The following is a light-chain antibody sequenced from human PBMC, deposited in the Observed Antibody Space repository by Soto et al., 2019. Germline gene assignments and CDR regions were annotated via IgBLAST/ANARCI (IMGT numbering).Light chain of an antibody. V-gene: IGLV2-14*01. CDR2: QVS. Sequence: QSALTQPASVSGSPGRSITISCTGTSSDVGGYDYISWYQQHPGKAPKLMIYQVSNRPSGVSNRFSGSKSGNTASLTISGLQAEDETDYYCSSFRSGNTYVFGTGTKVTVL. J-gene: IGLJ1*01. CDR1: SSDVGGYDY. CDR3: SSFRSGNTYV.